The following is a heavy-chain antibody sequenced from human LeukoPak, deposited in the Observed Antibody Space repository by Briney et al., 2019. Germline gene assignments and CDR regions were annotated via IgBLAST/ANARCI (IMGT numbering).Heavy chain of an antibody. D-gene: IGHD3-9*01. CDR2: IDHSGST. J-gene: IGHJ4*02. V-gene: IGHV4-34*01. CDR1: GGSISSGGYY. Sequence: SETLSLTCAVSGGSISSGGYYWSWIRQPPGKGLEWIGEIDHSGSTNYNPSLKSRVTISVDTSKNQFSLKLSSVTAADTAVYYCASTDQGDDILTGYYPIDYWGQGTLVTVSS. CDR3: ASTDQGDDILTGYYPIDY.